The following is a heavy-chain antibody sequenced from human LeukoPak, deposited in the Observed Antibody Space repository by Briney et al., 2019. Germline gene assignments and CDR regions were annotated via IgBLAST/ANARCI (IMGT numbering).Heavy chain of an antibody. V-gene: IGHV4-59*01. CDR3: AREGRGILGYSSSSGRGFDY. J-gene: IGHJ4*02. D-gene: IGHD6-6*01. Sequence: SETLSLTCTVSGGSISSYYWSWIRQPPGKGLEWTGYIYYSGSTNYNPSLKSRVTISVDTSKNQFSLKLSSVTAADTAVYYCAREGRGILGYSSSSGRGFDYWGQGTLVTVSS. CDR1: GGSISSYY. CDR2: IYYSGST.